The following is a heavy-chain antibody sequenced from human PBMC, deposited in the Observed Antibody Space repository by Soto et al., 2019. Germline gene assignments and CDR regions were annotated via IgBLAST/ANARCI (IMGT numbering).Heavy chain of an antibody. CDR3: ARATAASAFHY. CDR2: IYHSGST. CDR1: GGSISSGGYS. V-gene: IGHV4-30-2*01. J-gene: IGHJ4*02. Sequence: QLQLQESGSGLVKPSQTLSLTCAVSGGSISSGGYSWSWIRQPPGKGLEWIGYIYHSGSTYYNPSLKRRVTIAVDRSKNQFSLKLSSVTPADTAVYYCARATAASAFHYWRQGTLVAVSS. D-gene: IGHD6-13*01.